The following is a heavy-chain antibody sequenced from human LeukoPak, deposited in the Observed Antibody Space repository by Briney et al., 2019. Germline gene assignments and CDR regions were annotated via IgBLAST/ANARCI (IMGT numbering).Heavy chain of an antibody. CDR1: GFTFSSYS. D-gene: IGHD6-13*01. CDR2: IKQDGSEK. V-gene: IGHV3-7*02. CDR3: ARRGTSWYAAVY. Sequence: GGSLRLSCAASGFTFSSYSMNWVRQAPGKGLEWVANIKQDGSEKYYVDSVKGRFTISRDNAKNSLYLQMNSLRAEDTAVYYCARRGTSWYAAVYWGQGTLVTVSS. J-gene: IGHJ4*02.